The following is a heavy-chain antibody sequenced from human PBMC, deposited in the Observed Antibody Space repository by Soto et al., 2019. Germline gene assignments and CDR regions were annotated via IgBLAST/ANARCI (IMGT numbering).Heavy chain of an antibody. CDR3: AREDDGGDRDYYGLDV. Sequence: QVQLQQSGPGLVKPSQTLSLTCTVSGGSISYEYYHWTWIRQSPGKGLEWIGYIHYSGSIIYIPSIKSRVTISVDTSKNQFSRQLSSVTAADTAVYFCAREDDGGDRDYYGLDVWGQGTTVTVSS. D-gene: IGHD2-21*02. J-gene: IGHJ6*02. V-gene: IGHV4-30-4*08. CDR1: GGSISYEYYH. CDR2: IHYSGSI.